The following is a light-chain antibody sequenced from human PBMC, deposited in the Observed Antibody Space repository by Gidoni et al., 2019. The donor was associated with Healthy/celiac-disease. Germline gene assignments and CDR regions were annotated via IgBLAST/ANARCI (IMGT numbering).Light chain of an antibody. Sequence: SYEMTQPPSVSVSPGQTASITCSGAKLGDKYACWYQQKPGQSPVLVIYQDTKRPSGIPERFSGSNSGNTATLTISGTQAMDEADYYCQAWDSSVVFCGGTKLTVL. CDR2: QDT. J-gene: IGLJ2*01. V-gene: IGLV3-1*01. CDR3: QAWDSSVV. CDR1: KLGDKY.